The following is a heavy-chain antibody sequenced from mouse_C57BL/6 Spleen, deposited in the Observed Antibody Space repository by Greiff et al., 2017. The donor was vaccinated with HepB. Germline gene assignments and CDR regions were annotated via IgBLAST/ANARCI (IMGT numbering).Heavy chain of an antibody. V-gene: IGHV1-50*01. D-gene: IGHD2-3*01. CDR2: IDPSDSYT. Sequence: QVQLQQPGAELVKPGASVKLSCKASGYTFTSYWMQWVKQRPGQGLEWIGEIDPSDSYTNYNQKFKGKATLTVDTSSSTAYMQLSSLTSEDSAVYYCARSVDDGYSYFDYWGQGTTLTVSS. CDR3: ARSVDDGYSYFDY. J-gene: IGHJ2*01. CDR1: GYTFTSYW.